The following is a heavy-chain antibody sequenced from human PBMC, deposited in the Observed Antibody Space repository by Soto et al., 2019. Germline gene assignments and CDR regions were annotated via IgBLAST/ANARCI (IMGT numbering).Heavy chain of an antibody. CDR1: GFTFTNYA. CDR3: AKVCGSCTSDF. CDR2: VTDWGDHT. Sequence: EVRLVESGGALVQPGGSLRLSCVASGFTFTNYAMSWVRQSPGKGLEWVSVVTDWGDHTYYADSVTDRFTISRDNSKNTVYLQMDSLRLEDTAVYYCAKVCGSCTSDFWGQGALVTVSS. D-gene: IGHD1-26*01. J-gene: IGHJ4*02. V-gene: IGHV3-23*04.